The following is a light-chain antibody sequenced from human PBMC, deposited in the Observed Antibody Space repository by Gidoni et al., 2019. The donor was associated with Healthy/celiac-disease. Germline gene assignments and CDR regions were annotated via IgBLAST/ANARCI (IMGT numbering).Light chain of an antibody. CDR3: QQSYSTPMYT. V-gene: IGKV1-39*01. Sequence: DIQMTKSPSSLSASVGDRVTITCRASQSISSYLNWYQQKPGKAPKLLIYAASSLQSGVPSRFSGSGSGTDFTLTISSLQPEDFATYYCQQSYSTPMYTFGLGTKLEIK. J-gene: IGKJ2*01. CDR1: QSISSY. CDR2: AAS.